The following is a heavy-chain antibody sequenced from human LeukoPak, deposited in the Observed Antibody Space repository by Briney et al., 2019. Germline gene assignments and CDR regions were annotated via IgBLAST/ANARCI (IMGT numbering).Heavy chain of an antibody. CDR1: GVSISSGGYY. D-gene: IGHD5-18*01. J-gene: IGHJ4*02. CDR2: IYYSGST. CDR3: ARSWIQLWLLDY. Sequence: SQTLSLTCTVSGVSISSGGYYWSWIRQHPGKGLEWIGYIYYSGSTYYNPSLKSRVTISVDTSKNQFSLKLSSVTAADTAVYYCARSWIQLWLLDYWGQGTLVTVSS. V-gene: IGHV4-31*03.